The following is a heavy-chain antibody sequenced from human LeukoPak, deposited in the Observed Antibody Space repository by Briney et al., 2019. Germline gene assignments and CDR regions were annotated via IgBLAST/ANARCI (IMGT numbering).Heavy chain of an antibody. CDR2: IYYSGST. CDR3: ARHRIAPADDAFDI. CDR1: GGSISSSSYY. J-gene: IGHJ3*02. Sequence: SETLSLTCSVSGGSISSSSYYWGWIRQPPGKGLEWIGSIYYSGSTYYNPSLKSRVAISVDTSKTLFSLKLSSVTAADTAVYYCARHRIAPADDAFDIWGRGTMVTVSS. V-gene: IGHV4-39*01. D-gene: IGHD6-13*01.